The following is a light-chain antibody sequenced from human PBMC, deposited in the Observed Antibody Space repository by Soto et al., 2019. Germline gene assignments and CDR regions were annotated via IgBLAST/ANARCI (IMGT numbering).Light chain of an antibody. Sequence: DIQMTHSPSSLSASVGDRVTITCRASPSISSYLNWYQQKPGKAPKLLIYAASSLQSGVPSRFSGSGSGTDFTLTISSLQPEDFATYYCQQSYSTPTFGQGTKLEIK. CDR2: AAS. J-gene: IGKJ2*01. CDR1: PSISSY. CDR3: QQSYSTPT. V-gene: IGKV1-39*01.